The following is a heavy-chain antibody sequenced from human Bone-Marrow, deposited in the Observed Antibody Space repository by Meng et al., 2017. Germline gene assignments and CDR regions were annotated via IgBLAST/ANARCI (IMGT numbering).Heavy chain of an antibody. J-gene: IGHJ3*02. V-gene: IGHV1-69*05. D-gene: IGHD1-26*01. CDR1: GYTFTSYA. CDR2: IIPIFGTA. CDR3: ARSRRSSGSSLLDAFDI. Sequence: SVKVSCKASGYTFTSYAISWVRQAPGQGLEGRGGIIPIFGTANYAQKFQGRVTITTDESTSTAYMELSSLRTEDTAVYYCARSRRSSGSSLLDAFDIWGQGTMVTVSS.